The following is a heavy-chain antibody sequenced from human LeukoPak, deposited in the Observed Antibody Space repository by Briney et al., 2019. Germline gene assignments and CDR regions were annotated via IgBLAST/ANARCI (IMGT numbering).Heavy chain of an antibody. CDR3: VRDLGGRSGH. J-gene: IGHJ4*02. Sequence: GGSLRLSCAASVFTFSSYSMNWVRQAPWKGLEWVSSISSSSSYIYYADSVKGRSSIFRDNAKNTLYLQMNSLRAEDTAVYYCVRDLGGRSGHWGQGTLVTVSS. CDR2: ISSSSSYI. D-gene: IGHD1-26*01. V-gene: IGHV3-21*01. CDR1: VFTFSSYS.